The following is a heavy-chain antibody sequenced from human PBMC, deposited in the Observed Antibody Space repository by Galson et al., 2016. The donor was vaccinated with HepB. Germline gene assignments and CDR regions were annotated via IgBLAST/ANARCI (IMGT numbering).Heavy chain of an antibody. CDR1: GFSFSDYY. V-gene: IGHV3-11*01. J-gene: IGHJ1*01. Sequence: SLRLSCAASGFSFSDYYMSWIRQAPGKGLEWISYITGGGSAIYYADSAKGRFTISRDNTKNSLDLQMNSLRVEDTAVYYCARDGTVAPGYWGQGTLVTVSS. CDR3: ARDGTVAPGY. CDR2: ITGGGSAI. D-gene: IGHD6-19*01.